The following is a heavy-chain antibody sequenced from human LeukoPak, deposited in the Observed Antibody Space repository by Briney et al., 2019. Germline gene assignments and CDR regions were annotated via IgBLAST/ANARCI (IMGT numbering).Heavy chain of an antibody. J-gene: IGHJ4*02. CDR1: GDSINSGGYY. CDR3: ARGGVLDS. D-gene: IGHD6-6*01. Sequence: SETLSLTCTVSGDSINSGGYYWIWIRQHPGKGLEWIGYIYYSGSTYYNPSLKSRVTISVDTSKNQFSLKLGSVTAADTAVYYCARGGVLDSWGQGTLVTVSP. CDR2: IYYSGST. V-gene: IGHV4-31*03.